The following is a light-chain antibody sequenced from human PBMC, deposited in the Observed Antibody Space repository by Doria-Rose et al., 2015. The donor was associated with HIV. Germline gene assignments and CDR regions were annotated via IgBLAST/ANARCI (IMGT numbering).Light chain of an antibody. V-gene: IGKV1-9*01. CDR3: QQFDSFPWT. CDR1: QGISRY. J-gene: IGKJ1*01. CDR2: GAS. Sequence: TQSPSFLSASVGVRVTITCRASQGISRYLAWYQQKPGKAPTLLIFGASTLQSGVPSRFSGSGSGTEFTLTISSLQPEDFATYCCQQFDSFPWTFGQGTKVELK.